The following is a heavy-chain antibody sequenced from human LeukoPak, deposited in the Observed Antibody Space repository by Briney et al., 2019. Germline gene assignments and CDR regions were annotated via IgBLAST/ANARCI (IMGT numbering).Heavy chain of an antibody. CDR1: GFRFSGYG. V-gene: IGHV3-30*02. CDR2: IRSDGSDQ. Sequence: GGSLRLSCAASGFRFSGYGMHWVRQAPGKGLEWVAFIRSDGSDQNYADSVKGRFTISRDNAKNSLYLQMNSLRAEDTAVYYCARVQRGYSYNPLGYYYYYMDVWGKGTTVTVSS. D-gene: IGHD5-18*01. J-gene: IGHJ6*03. CDR3: ARVQRGYSYNPLGYYYYYMDV.